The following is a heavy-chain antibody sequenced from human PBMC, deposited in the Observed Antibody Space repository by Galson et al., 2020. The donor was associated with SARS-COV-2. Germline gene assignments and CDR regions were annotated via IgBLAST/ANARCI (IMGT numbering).Heavy chain of an antibody. V-gene: IGHV3-30*18. CDR1: GFSFSSYS. Sequence: GGSLRLSCAASGFSFSSYSMHWVRQAPGKGLEWVAVVPYFGSDIKYADSVKGRFTISRDNSKNTLYLQMISLRAEDTAVYYCAKCSSDFGYSYYGVDVWGQGTTVTVSS. J-gene: IGHJ6*02. D-gene: IGHD6-19*01. CDR2: VPYFGSDI. CDR3: AKCSSDFGYSYYGVDV.